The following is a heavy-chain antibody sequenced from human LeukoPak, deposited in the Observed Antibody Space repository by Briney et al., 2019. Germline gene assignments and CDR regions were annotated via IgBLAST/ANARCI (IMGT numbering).Heavy chain of an antibody. CDR3: AKSGITGTVGSYFDY. J-gene: IGHJ4*02. Sequence: PGGSLRLSCAASGFTFSSYATSWVRQAPGKGLEWVSAISGSGGSTYYADSVKGRFTISRDNSKNTLYLQMNSLRAEDTAVYYCAKSGITGTVGSYFDYWGQGTLVTVSS. V-gene: IGHV3-23*01. CDR2: ISGSGGST. D-gene: IGHD1-20*01. CDR1: GFTFSSYA.